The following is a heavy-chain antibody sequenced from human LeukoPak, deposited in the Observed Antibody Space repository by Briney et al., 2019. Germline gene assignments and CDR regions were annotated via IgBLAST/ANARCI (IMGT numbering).Heavy chain of an antibody. D-gene: IGHD3-22*01. J-gene: IGHJ6*02. CDR3: ARDQAAAYYDSNYGMDV. CDR2: ISSSSSYI. V-gene: IGHV3-21*01. Sequence: GGSLRLSCAASGFTFSSYSMNWVRQAPGKGLEWVSSISSSSSYIYYADSVKGRFTISRDNAKNSLYLQMNSLRAEDTAVYYCARDQAAAYYDSNYGMDVWGQGTTVTVSS. CDR1: GFTFSSYS.